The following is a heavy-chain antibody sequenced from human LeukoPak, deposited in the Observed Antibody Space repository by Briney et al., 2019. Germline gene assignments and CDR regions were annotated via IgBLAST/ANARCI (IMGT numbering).Heavy chain of an antibody. Sequence: GGSLRLSCAASGFTFSSYTMDWVRQAPGQGLERVSSISSGGSYIYYTDSVKGRFTISRDNAKNSLYLQMNSLRAEDTAVYYCAKEGRSTTPGYWGQGTLVTVSS. J-gene: IGHJ4*02. CDR1: GFTFSSYT. CDR3: AKEGRSTTPGY. CDR2: ISSGGSYI. V-gene: IGHV3-21*01. D-gene: IGHD2-15*01.